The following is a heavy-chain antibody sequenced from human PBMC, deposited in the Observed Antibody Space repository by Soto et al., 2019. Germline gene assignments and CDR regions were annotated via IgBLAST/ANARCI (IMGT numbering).Heavy chain of an antibody. J-gene: IGHJ6*02. V-gene: IGHV4-59*01. CDR2: VYYTGST. CDR1: GGSIGSYY. Sequence: SETLSLTCNVSGGSIGSYYWNWLRQPAGKGLEWIGYVYYTGSTNYNPSLEGRATISVDSSKNQVSLNLRSVTAADSATYYCARVITYHYGMDVWGQGITVTVSS. CDR3: ARVITYHYGMDV. D-gene: IGHD3-16*01.